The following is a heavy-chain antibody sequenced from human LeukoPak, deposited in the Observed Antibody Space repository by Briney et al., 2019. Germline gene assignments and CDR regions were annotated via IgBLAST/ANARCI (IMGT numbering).Heavy chain of an antibody. J-gene: IGHJ4*02. CDR3: AKMMVRGALRGVYFDY. CDR1: GFSLSTNGVG. Sequence: SGPTLVNPTQTLTLTCTFSGFSLSTNGVGVGWIRQPPGKALEWLALIYWDDDKRYSPSLKSRLTITKDSSKNQVVLTMTNMDPVDTATYYCAKMMVRGALRGVYFDYWGQGTLLTVSS. CDR2: IYWDDDK. V-gene: IGHV2-5*02. D-gene: IGHD3-10*01.